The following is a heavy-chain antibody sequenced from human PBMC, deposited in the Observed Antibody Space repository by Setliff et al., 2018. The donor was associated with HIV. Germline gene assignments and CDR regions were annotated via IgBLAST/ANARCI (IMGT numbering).Heavy chain of an antibody. J-gene: IGHJ4*02. V-gene: IGHV1-46*01. Sequence: ASVKVSCKASGYTFPSYYMHWVRQAPGQGLEWMGMVYPSDGSTSYAQQFQGRVTITRDTSASTAYMELSSLRSEDTAVYYCARGDYYGSGSYYDYWGQGTLVTVSS. D-gene: IGHD3-10*01. CDR1: GYTFPSYY. CDR2: VYPSDGST. CDR3: ARGDYYGSGSYYDY.